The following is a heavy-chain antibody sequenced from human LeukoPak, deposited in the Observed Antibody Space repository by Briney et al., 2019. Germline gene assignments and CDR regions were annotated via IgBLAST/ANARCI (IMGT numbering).Heavy chain of an antibody. J-gene: IGHJ4*02. V-gene: IGHV3-9*01. Sequence: GGSLRLSCATSGFTFDDHGMHWVRQVPGKGLEWVAGISWNSGSIGYADSVKGRFIISRDNTKNSLYMQMNNLRSEDTAFYYCAKDPLRRSRDPYFFDSWGQGTLVTVSS. CDR3: AKDPLRRSRDPYFFDS. CDR2: ISWNSGSI. CDR1: GFTFDDHG. D-gene: IGHD5-24*01.